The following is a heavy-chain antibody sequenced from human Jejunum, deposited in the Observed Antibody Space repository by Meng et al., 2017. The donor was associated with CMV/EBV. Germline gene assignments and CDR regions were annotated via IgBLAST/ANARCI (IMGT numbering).Heavy chain of an antibody. V-gene: IGHV3-23*01. J-gene: IGHJ4*02. D-gene: IGHD1-7*01. Sequence: EXQLLEXXXGLVQPGXSVRLSXAASGFTVSSYAMSWVRQAPGKGLEWVSAMSGSGGSTYYADSVKGRPTISRDNSKNTLYLQMNSLRAEDTAVYYCGRIGRSNFHFDYWGQGTLVTVSS. CDR3: GRIGRSNFHFDY. CDR2: MSGSGGST. CDR1: GFTVSSYA.